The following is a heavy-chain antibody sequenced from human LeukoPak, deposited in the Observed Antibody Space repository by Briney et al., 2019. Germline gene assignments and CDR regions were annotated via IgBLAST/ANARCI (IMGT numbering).Heavy chain of an antibody. Sequence: SETLSLTCTVSGGSISSYYWSWIRQPPGKGLEWIGYIYYSGSTNYNPSLKSRVTISVDTSKNQFSLKLSSVTAADTAVYYCATDPGAWYFLYWGQGTLVTVSS. V-gene: IGHV4-59*12. CDR1: GGSISSYY. D-gene: IGHD2/OR15-2a*01. J-gene: IGHJ4*02. CDR2: IYYSGST. CDR3: ATDPGAWYFLY.